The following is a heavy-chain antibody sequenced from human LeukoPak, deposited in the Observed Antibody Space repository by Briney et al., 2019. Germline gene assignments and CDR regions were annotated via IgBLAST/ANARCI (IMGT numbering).Heavy chain of an antibody. V-gene: IGHV3-13*01. CDR1: GFTFSRYD. CDR2: ITIAGDT. J-gene: IGHJ2*01. D-gene: IGHD4-17*01. Sequence: GGSLRLSCAASGFTFSRYDMHWVRQAAGKGLEWVSAITIAGDTYYPGSVKGRFTISRENAKNSLYLQMNSLSAGDTAVYYRARTTVTTGPYWYFDLWGRGTLVTVSS. CDR3: ARTTVTTGPYWYFDL.